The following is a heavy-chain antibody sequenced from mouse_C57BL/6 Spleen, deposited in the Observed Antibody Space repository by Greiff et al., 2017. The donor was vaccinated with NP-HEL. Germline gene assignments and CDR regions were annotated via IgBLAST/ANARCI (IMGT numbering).Heavy chain of an antibody. V-gene: IGHV1-4*01. D-gene: IGHD6-5*01. Sequence: QVQLQQSGAELARPGASVKMSCKASGYTFTSYTMHWVKQRPGQGLEWIGYINPSSGYTKYNQKFKDKATLTADKSSSTAYMQLSSLTSEDSAVYYCALCHGPLYFDYWGQGTTLTVSS. CDR3: ALCHGPLYFDY. CDR2: INPSSGYT. J-gene: IGHJ2*01. CDR1: GYTFTSYT.